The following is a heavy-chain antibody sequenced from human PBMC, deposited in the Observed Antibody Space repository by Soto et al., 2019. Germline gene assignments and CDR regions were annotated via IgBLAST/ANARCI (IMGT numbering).Heavy chain of an antibody. CDR1: GYTFTIGV. J-gene: IGHJ1*01. V-gene: IGHV1-3*01. Sequence: GASVKVSCKASGYTFTIGVMHWVRQAPGQRLEWMRWINAGNGNTKYSQNFQGRVTITRDTSASTAYMEVSSLRSEDTAVYYCARGITSGHPQYFQHWGQGTLVTVSS. D-gene: IGHD2-8*01. CDR2: INAGNGNT. CDR3: ARGITSGHPQYFQH.